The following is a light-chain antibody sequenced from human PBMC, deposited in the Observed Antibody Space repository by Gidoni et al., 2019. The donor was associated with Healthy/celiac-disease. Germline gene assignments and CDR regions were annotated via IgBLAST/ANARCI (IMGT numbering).Light chain of an antibody. CDR1: QSISSY. Sequence: DIQMTQSPSSLPASVGDRVTITCRASQSISSYLNWYQQKPGKAPKLLIYAASSLQSGVPSRFSVSGSGTDFTLTISSLQPEDFATYYCQQSYSTPPYTFGQGTKLEIK. J-gene: IGKJ2*01. CDR3: QQSYSTPPYT. V-gene: IGKV1-39*01. CDR2: AAS.